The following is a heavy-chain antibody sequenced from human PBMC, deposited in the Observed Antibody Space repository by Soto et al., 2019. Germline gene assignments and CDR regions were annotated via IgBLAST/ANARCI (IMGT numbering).Heavy chain of an antibody. J-gene: IGHJ2*01. CDR1: GFILNTYD. CDR2: ISKDGHRQ. Sequence: QEQFMESGGGVVQPGTSLRLSCGASGFILNTYDIHWVRQAPGQRLEWVSVISKDGHRQFFAYSVKGRFNIPRDDSKSTVYLQINSLGPDDTAIYYCARGVCGGDCYPGRGYFELWGRGVRVTFSS. V-gene: IGHV3-30*03. CDR3: ARGVCGGDCYPGRGYFEL. D-gene: IGHD2-21*02.